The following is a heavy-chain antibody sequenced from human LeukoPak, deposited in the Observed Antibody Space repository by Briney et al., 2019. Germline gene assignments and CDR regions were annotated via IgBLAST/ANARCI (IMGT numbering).Heavy chain of an antibody. V-gene: IGHV3-48*01. J-gene: IGHJ4*02. CDR1: GFTFSSYR. D-gene: IGHD1-1*01. Sequence: GGSLRLSCSASGFTFSSYRMNWVRQAPGKGLEWISYISSSSSTIYYADSVKGRFTISRDNAKNSLYLQMNSLRAEDTAVYYCARGIWNDPYYWGQGTLVTVSS. CDR2: ISSSSSTI. CDR3: ARGIWNDPYY.